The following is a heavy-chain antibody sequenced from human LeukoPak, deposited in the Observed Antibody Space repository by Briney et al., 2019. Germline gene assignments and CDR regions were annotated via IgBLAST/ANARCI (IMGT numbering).Heavy chain of an antibody. CDR2: VYTSGST. D-gene: IGHD4-11*01. CDR1: GGSISSGSYY. CDR3: ARDDLSNSNFDY. J-gene: IGHJ4*02. V-gene: IGHV4-61*02. Sequence: SQTLSLTCTVSGGSISSGSYYWSWIRQPAGKGLEWIGRVYTSGSTNYNPSLKSRVTISVDTSKNQFSLKLSSVTAADTAVYYCARDDLSNSNFDYWGQGTLVTVSS.